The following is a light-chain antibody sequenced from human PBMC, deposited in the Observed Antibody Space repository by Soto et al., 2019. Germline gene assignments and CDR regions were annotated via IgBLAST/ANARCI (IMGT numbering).Light chain of an antibody. V-gene: IGKV3-11*01. CDR1: QSVNSY. CDR3: QQRSNWPLT. Sequence: EIVLTQSPATLSLSPGERATLSCRASQSVNSYLAWYQQKPGQAPRLLIHEASNRATGIPARFSGSGSGTDFTLTISSLEPEDFAVYYCQQRSNWPLTFGGGTKVEIK. J-gene: IGKJ4*01. CDR2: EAS.